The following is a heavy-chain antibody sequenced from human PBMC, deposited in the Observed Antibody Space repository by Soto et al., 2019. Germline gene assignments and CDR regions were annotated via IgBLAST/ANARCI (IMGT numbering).Heavy chain of an antibody. CDR2: IYYRGST. Sequence: QVQLQESGPGLVKPLQTLSLTCTVSGGSINSGNSYWSWIRQPPGKGLEWIGFIYYRGSTYYNPTLQSRVAMSIDTSKNQFSLKLSSVTAADTAVYYCAREKIDSSGYYFDYWGQGTLATVSS. V-gene: IGHV4-30-4*01. D-gene: IGHD3-22*01. CDR3: AREKIDSSGYYFDY. CDR1: GGSINSGNSY. J-gene: IGHJ4*02.